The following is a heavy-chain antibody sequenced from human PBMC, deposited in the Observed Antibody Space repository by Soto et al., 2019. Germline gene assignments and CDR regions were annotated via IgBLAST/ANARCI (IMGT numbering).Heavy chain of an antibody. V-gene: IGHV1-2*04. CDR3: ARDRGVFGGDFYYYGMNV. D-gene: IGHD2-21*01. CDR1: GYTFSGYY. CDR2: INPNSGAT. J-gene: IGHJ6*01. Sequence: QVQLVQSGAEVKKPGASVKVSCKASGYTFSGYYMYWVRQAPGQGLEWMGWINPNSGATKYAQKFQGWVTMTRDTSINTAYMELSRLRSEDTAVYYCARDRGVFGGDFYYYGMNVW.